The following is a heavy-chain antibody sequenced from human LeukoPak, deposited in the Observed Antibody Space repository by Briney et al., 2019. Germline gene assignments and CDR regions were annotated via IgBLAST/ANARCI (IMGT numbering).Heavy chain of an antibody. CDR3: ARVRYCSSTSCPDYYHYYMDV. V-gene: IGHV1-18*01. Sequence: ASVKVSCKASGYTFTSYGISWVRQAPGQGLEWMGWISAYNGNTNYAQKLQGRVTMTTDTSTSTAYMELRSLRSDDTAVYYCARVRYCSSTSCPDYYHYYMDVWAKGPRSPSP. CDR2: ISAYNGNT. D-gene: IGHD2-2*01. CDR1: GYTFTSYG. J-gene: IGHJ6*03.